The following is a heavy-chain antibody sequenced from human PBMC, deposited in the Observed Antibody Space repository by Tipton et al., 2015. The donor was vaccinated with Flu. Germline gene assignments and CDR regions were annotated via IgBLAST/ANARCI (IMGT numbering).Heavy chain of an antibody. D-gene: IGHD6-19*01. CDR1: GFTFDDYA. Sequence: VQLVQSGGGLVQPGRSLRLSCAASGFTFDDYAMHWVRQAPGKGLEWVSGISWNSGSIGYADSVKGRFTISRDNSKNTLYLQMNSLRAEDTAVYYCARADSSGWWVYYYYGMDVWGQGTTVTVSS. CDR3: ARADSSGWWVYYYYGMDV. CDR2: ISWNSGSI. V-gene: IGHV3-9*01. J-gene: IGHJ6*02.